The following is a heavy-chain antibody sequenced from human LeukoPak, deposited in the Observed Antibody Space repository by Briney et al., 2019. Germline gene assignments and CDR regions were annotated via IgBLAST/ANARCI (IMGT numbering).Heavy chain of an antibody. CDR1: GFTFTSYS. CDR2: INQDGSAK. CDR3: AREKLSFFDSSGYFDY. Sequence: GGSLRLSCVASGFTFTSYSMNWVRQAPGKGLEWLANINQDGSAKTCVDSVKGRFTISRDNAKNSLYLQMSRLRAEDTAVYYCAREKLSFFDSSGYFDYWGQGTLVTVSS. J-gene: IGHJ4*02. D-gene: IGHD3-22*01. V-gene: IGHV3-7*01.